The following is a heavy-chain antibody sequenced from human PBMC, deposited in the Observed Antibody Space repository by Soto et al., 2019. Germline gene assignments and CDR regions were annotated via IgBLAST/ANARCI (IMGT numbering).Heavy chain of an antibody. CDR3: VRGVIIERYYFDY. CDR1: GFTFSSYA. V-gene: IGHV3-23*01. Sequence: GGSLRLSCAASGFTFSSYAMSWVRQAPGKGLEWVSAISGSGGSTYYADSVKGRFTISRDNSKNTLYLQMKSLRAEDTAVYYCVRGVIIERYYFDYWGQGTLVTVSS. D-gene: IGHD3-10*01. J-gene: IGHJ4*02. CDR2: ISGSGGST.